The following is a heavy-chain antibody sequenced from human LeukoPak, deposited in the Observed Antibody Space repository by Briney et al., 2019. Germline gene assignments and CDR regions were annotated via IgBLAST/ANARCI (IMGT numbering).Heavy chain of an antibody. D-gene: IGHD2-21*02. J-gene: IGHJ5*02. V-gene: IGHV3-30*04. CDR3: ARETAYCGGDCYSAEGPSWFDP. CDR1: GFTFSSYA. Sequence: GGSLRLSCAASGFTFSSYAMHWVRQAPGEGLEWVAVISYDGSNKYYADSVKGRFTISRDNSKNTLYLQMNSLRAEDTAVYYCARETAYCGGDCYSAEGPSWFDPWGQGTLVTVSS. CDR2: ISYDGSNK.